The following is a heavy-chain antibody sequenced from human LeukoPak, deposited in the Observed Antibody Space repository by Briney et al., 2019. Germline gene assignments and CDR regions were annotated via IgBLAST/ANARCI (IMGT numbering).Heavy chain of an antibody. CDR1: GFTFSSYW. Sequence: GGSLRLSCAASGFTFSSYWMHWLRQAPGKALVWFSRINSDGSSTSYADSVKGRFTISRDNAKNTLYLQMNSLRAEDTAVYYCARTSSIAARSDRVGLFPWGQGTLVTVSS. CDR3: ARTSSIAARSDRVGLFP. CDR2: INSDGSST. J-gene: IGHJ5*02. V-gene: IGHV3-74*01. D-gene: IGHD6-6*01.